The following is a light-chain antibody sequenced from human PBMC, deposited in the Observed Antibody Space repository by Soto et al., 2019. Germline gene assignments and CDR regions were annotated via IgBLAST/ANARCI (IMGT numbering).Light chain of an antibody. CDR3: SSFTTSRFYV. V-gene: IGLV2-14*01. J-gene: IGLJ1*01. Sequence: QSALTQPASVSGSPGQSITISCTGTSSDVGGYNYVSWYQQHPGKAPKPMIHEVSNRPSGVSNRFSGSKSGNTASLTISGLQAEDEADYYCSSFTTSRFYVFGPGTKLTVL. CDR2: EVS. CDR1: SSDVGGYNY.